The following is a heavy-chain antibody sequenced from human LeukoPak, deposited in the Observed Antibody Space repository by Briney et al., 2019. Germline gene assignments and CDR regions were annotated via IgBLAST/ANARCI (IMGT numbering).Heavy chain of an antibody. J-gene: IGHJ5*02. D-gene: IGHD1/OR15-1a*01. CDR2: IYHSGST. V-gene: IGHV4-38-2*02. CDR1: GGSISSGYY. CDR3: ARLGRRVEQNWFDP. Sequence: SETLSLTCTVSGGSISSGYYWGWIRQPPGKGLEWIGSIYHSGSTYYNPSLKSRVTISVDTSKNQFSLKLSSVTAADTAVYYCARLGRRVEQNWFDPWGQGTLVTVSS.